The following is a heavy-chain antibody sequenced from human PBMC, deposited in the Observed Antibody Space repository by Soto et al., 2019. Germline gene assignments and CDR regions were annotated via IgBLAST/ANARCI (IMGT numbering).Heavy chain of an antibody. CDR1: GDSVSSNSAG. D-gene: IGHD4-17*01. Sequence: SQTLSLTCVISGDSVSSNSAGGNLIRQSPSRGLEWLGRTYYRSKWYNDYAESVKSRTTINPETSKSQFSLQLNSVTPEDTAVYYCARERYGDYGRGTFDIWGQGTMVTVSS. J-gene: IGHJ3*02. V-gene: IGHV6-1*01. CDR2: TYYRSKWYN. CDR3: ARERYGDYGRGTFDI.